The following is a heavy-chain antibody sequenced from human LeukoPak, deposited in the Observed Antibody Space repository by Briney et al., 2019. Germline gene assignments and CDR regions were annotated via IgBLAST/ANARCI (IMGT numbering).Heavy chain of an antibody. V-gene: IGHV6-1*01. D-gene: IGHD2-2*01. CDR1: GDTVSSNIVT. J-gene: IGHJ5*02. Sequence: SRTLSLTCAISGDTVSSNIVTCNWVRHPPSGGLGWLGRTYYRSTWYNDHAVSVRGRITVNPDTSKNQFSLHLNSVTPEDTAVYYCARRLTQYDCFDPWGQGILVTVSS. CDR3: ARRLTQYDCFDP. CDR2: TYYRSTWYN.